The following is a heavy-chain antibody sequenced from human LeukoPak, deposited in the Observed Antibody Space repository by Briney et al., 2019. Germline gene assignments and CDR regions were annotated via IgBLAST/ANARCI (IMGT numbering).Heavy chain of an antibody. J-gene: IGHJ3*01. V-gene: IGHV4-38-2*02. CDR2: IYHSGST. CDR3: ARGPYDSSGYPDGFDV. CDR1: GYSISSGYY. Sequence: PSETLSLTCTVSGYSISSGYYWGWIRQPPGKGLEWIGSIYHSGSTYYNPSLKSRVTISVDTSKNQFSLKLSSVTAADTAVYYCARGPYDSSGYPDGFDVWGQGTMVIVSS. D-gene: IGHD3-22*01.